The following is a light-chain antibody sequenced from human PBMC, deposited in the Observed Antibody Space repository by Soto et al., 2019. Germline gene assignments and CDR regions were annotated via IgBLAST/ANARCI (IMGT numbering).Light chain of an antibody. Sequence: QSALTQPASVSGSPGQSITISCTGTSSDVGGYNYVSWYQQHPGKAPKLMIYEVSNRPLGVSNRFSGSKSGNTASLTISGLRAEDEADYYCTSYTSSSTLDVFGTGTKSPS. CDR1: SSDVGGYNY. V-gene: IGLV2-14*01. CDR3: TSYTSSSTLDV. J-gene: IGLJ1*01. CDR2: EVS.